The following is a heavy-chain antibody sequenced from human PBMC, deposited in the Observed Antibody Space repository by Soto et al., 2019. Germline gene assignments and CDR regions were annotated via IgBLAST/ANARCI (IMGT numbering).Heavy chain of an antibody. CDR1: GFTFSSYA. D-gene: IGHD6-6*01. Sequence: QPGGSLRLSCAASGFTFSSYAMSWVRQAPGKGLEWVSAISGSGGSTYYADSVKGRFTTSRDNSKNTLYLQMTSLRAEDTAVYYCANRKTPTYRSSPKYWFDPWGQGTLVTVSS. J-gene: IGHJ5*02. V-gene: IGHV3-23*01. CDR2: ISGSGGST. CDR3: ANRKTPTYRSSPKYWFDP.